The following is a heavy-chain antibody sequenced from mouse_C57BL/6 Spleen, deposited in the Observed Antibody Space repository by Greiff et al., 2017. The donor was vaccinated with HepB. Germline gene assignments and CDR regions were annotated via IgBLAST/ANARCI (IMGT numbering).Heavy chain of an antibody. CDR2: ISSGSSTI. CDR1: GFTFSDYG. CDR3: ARPLYYAMDY. J-gene: IGHJ4*01. V-gene: IGHV5-17*01. Sequence: EVMLVESGGGLVKPGGSLKLSCAASGFTFSDYGMHWVRQAPEKGLEWVAYISSGSSTIYYADTVKGRFTISRDNAKNTLFLQMTSLRSEDTAMYYCARPLYYAMDYWGQGTSVTVSS.